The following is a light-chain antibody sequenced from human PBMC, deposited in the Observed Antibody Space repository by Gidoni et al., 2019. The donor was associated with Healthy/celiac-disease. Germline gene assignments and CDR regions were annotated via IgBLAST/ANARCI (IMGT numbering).Light chain of an antibody. CDR2: SNN. CDR1: SSNIGSNT. V-gene: IGLV1-44*01. J-gene: IGLJ2*01. Sequence: QSVLTQPPSASGTPGQRVTISCSGSSSNIGSNTVNWYQQLPGTAPKLLIYSNNQRPSGVPDRFSGSKSGTLASLAISGLQSEDEADYYCAAWDDSLKGGVFGGGTKLTVL. CDR3: AAWDDSLKGGV.